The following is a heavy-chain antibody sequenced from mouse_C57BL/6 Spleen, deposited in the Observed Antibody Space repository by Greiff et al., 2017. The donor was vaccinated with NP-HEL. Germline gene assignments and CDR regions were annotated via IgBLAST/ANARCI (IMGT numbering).Heavy chain of an antibody. J-gene: IGHJ1*03. V-gene: IGHV5-2*03. CDR1: EYEFPSHD. CDR2: INSDGGST. Sequence: EVKLMESGGGLVQPGESLKLSCESNEYEFPSHDMSWVRKTPEKRLELVAAINSDGGSTYYPDTMERRFIISRDNTKKTLYLQMSSLRSEDTALYYCARRGGNPYWYFDVWGTGTTVTVSS. D-gene: IGHD2-1*01. CDR3: ARRGGNPYWYFDV.